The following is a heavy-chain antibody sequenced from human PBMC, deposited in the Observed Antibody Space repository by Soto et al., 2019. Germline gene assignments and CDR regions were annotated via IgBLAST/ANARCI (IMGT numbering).Heavy chain of an antibody. Sequence: GESLKISCKGSGYTFTSYWIGWVRQMPGKGLEWMGIFYPGDSDTRYSPSFQGQVTISADKSISTAYLQWSSLKASDTAIYNCGFPIIPAAVFDYWGRGPLVTVSS. D-gene: IGHD6-13*01. V-gene: IGHV5-51*01. CDR2: FYPGDSDT. J-gene: IGHJ4*02. CDR1: GYTFTSYW. CDR3: GFPIIPAAVFDY.